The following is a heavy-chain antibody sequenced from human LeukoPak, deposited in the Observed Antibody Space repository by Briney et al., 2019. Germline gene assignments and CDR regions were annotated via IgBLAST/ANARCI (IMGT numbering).Heavy chain of an antibody. CDR3: AKDEVFSSAWYFDY. Sequence: PGGSLRLSCAASGCTFSSYGMHWVRQAPGKGLEWVAFIRSDGSIKYYTESLKGRFTISRDNSKNTLYLQMNSLRAEDTAVYYCAKDEVFSSAWYFDYWGQGTLVTVYS. CDR1: GCTFSSYG. D-gene: IGHD6-19*01. J-gene: IGHJ4*02. V-gene: IGHV3-30*02. CDR2: IRSDGSIK.